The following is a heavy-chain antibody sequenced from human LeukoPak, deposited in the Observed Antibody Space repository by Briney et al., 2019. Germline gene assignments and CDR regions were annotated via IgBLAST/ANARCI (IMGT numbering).Heavy chain of an antibody. CDR3: VKDDGSGTTDY. Sequence: GGSLRLSXAASGFTFSSYAMNWVRQAPGKGMEWVSAISGSGGSTYYADSVKGRFTTSRDNSKNTLYLQMKSLRADDTAAYYCVKDDGSGTTDYWGQGTLVTVSS. D-gene: IGHD3-10*01. CDR2: ISGSGGST. CDR1: GFTFSSYA. J-gene: IGHJ4*02. V-gene: IGHV3-23*01.